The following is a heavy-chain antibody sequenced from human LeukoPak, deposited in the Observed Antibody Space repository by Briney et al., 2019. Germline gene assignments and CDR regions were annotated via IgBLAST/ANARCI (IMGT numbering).Heavy chain of an antibody. CDR3: AKDVDGPAAHAFDI. J-gene: IGHJ3*02. Sequence: GGSLRLSCAASGFTFSIYGMHWVRQAPGKGLEWVAFIRYDGSNKYYADSVKGRFTISRDNSKNTLYLQMNSLRAEDTAVYYCAKDVDGPAAHAFDIWGQGTMVTVSS. CDR2: IRYDGSNK. CDR1: GFTFSIYG. V-gene: IGHV3-30*02. D-gene: IGHD2-2*01.